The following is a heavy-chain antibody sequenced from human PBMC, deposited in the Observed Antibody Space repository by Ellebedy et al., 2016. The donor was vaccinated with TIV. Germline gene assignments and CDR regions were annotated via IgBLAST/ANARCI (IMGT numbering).Heavy chain of an antibody. J-gene: IGHJ4*02. V-gene: IGHV3-69-1*01. CDR2: ISSSGSI. D-gene: IGHD1-26*01. CDR3: ARGGAGFDSMNRELSFDS. Sequence: GGSLRLXCAASGFTLSDYMSWIRQAPGKGLEWVSYISSSGSINYADSVKGRFTISRDDAENSLYLQMNSLRDEDTAVYYCARGGAGFDSMNRELSFDSWGQGTLVTVSS. CDR1: GFTLSDY.